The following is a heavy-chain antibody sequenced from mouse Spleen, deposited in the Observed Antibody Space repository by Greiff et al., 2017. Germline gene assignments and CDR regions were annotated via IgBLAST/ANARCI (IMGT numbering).Heavy chain of an antibody. CDR3: SRFTAVRYFDV. D-gene: IGHD2-13*01. Sequence: QVQLQQPGAELVKPGASVKVSCKASGYTFTSYWMHWVKQRPGQGLEWIGRIDPNSGGTQYSEKFKSKATLTVDKPSSTAYMQLSSLTSEDSAVYYCSRFTAVRYFDVWGAGTTVTVSS. V-gene: IGHV1-62-3*01. CDR1: GYTFTSYW. CDR2: IDPNSGGT. J-gene: IGHJ1*01.